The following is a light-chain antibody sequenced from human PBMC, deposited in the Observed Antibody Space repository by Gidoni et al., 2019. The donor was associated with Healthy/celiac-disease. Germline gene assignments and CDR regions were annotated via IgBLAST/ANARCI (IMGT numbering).Light chain of an antibody. CDR3: QQYGSSRALT. CDR1: QSVSSSY. V-gene: IGKV3-20*01. CDR2: GAA. Sequence: EIVLTQSPGTLSLSPGERATLSCRASQSVSSSYLAWYQQKPGQAPRLPIYGAASRATGIPDRFSGSGSGTDFTLTISRLEPEDFAVYYCQQYGSSRALTFGGGTKVEIK. J-gene: IGKJ4*01.